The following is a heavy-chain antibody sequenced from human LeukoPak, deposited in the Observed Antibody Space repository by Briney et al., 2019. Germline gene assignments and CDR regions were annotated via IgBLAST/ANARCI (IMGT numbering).Heavy chain of an antibody. V-gene: IGHV4-61*01. CDR1: GGSVSSGTYY. Sequence: SETLSLTCTVSGGSVSSGTYYWSWIRQPPGKGLEWIGYIYYSGSTNYNPSLKSRVTIPVDTSKNQFSLKLSSVTAADTAVYYCARDRVRGNSNPFFDYWGQGTLVTVSS. J-gene: IGHJ4*02. CDR2: IYYSGST. CDR3: ARDRVRGNSNPFFDY. D-gene: IGHD4-11*01.